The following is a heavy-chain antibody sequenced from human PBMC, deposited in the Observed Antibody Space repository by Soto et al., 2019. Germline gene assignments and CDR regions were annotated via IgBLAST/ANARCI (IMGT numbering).Heavy chain of an antibody. Sequence: QVQLQESGPGLVKPSETLSLTCAVSGYSISSGYYWGWIRQPPGKGLEWIGSIYHSGSTYYNPSLKSRGTISVDTSKNQFSLKLSSVTAADTAVYYCARSGYYDNYFDYWGQGTLVTVSS. CDR1: GYSISSGYY. CDR2: IYHSGST. J-gene: IGHJ4*02. D-gene: IGHD3-22*01. CDR3: ARSGYYDNYFDY. V-gene: IGHV4-38-2*01.